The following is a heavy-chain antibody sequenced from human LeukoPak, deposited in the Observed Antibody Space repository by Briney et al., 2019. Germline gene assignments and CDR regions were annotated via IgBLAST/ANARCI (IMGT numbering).Heavy chain of an antibody. Sequence: GASVKVSCKTSGYSFTSYNLHWVRQAPGQRLEWMGIIKPSGDNTNNAQKFQGRVTMTSDTSTSTVYMELSSLKSEDTAVYYCARDNSVGETAWWFDPWGQGTLVTVSS. D-gene: IGHD1-26*01. V-gene: IGHV1-46*01. J-gene: IGHJ5*02. CDR1: GYSFTSYN. CDR3: ARDNSVGETAWWFDP. CDR2: IKPSGDNT.